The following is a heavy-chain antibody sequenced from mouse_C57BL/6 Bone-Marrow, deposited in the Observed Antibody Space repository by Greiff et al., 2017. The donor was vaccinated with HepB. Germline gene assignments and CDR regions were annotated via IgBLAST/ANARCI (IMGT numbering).Heavy chain of an antibody. Sequence: VQLQQSGPELVKPGASVKISCKASGYTFTDYYMNWVKQSHGKSLEWIGDINPNNGGTSYNQKFKGKATLTVDKSSSTAYMELRSLTSEDSAVYYCAPFFAMDYWGQGTSVTVSS. J-gene: IGHJ4*01. CDR2: INPNNGGT. V-gene: IGHV1-26*01. CDR3: APFFAMDY. CDR1: GYTFTDYY.